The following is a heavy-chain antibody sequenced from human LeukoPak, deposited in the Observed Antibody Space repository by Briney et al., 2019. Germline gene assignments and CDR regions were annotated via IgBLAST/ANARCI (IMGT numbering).Heavy chain of an antibody. Sequence: PSETLSLTCTVSGGSIISTTYYWGWIRQPPGEGLEWIVSIDYSGSTYYNPSLESRVTISVYTSKNQFSLNLSSVTAADTAVYSCARASGSSWYERRLHAYYYYMDVWGEGTTVTVSS. CDR3: ARASGSSWYERRLHAYYYYMDV. V-gene: IGHV4-39*07. CDR2: IDYSGST. J-gene: IGHJ6*03. CDR1: GGSIISTTYY. D-gene: IGHD6-13*01.